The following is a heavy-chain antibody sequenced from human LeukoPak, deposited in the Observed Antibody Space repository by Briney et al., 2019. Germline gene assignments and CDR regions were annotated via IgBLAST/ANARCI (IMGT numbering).Heavy chain of an antibody. D-gene: IGHD3-22*01. Sequence: PSETLCLTCAAYGWSFSGYYWSWIRQPPGKGLEWIGEINHSGSTNYNPSLKSRVTISVDTSKNQFSLKLSSVTAADTAVYYCASKARIYYYDSSGYYNNSGHGTLFTASS. J-gene: IGHJ4*01. V-gene: IGHV4-34*01. CDR2: INHSGST. CDR1: GWSFSGYY. CDR3: ASKARIYYYDSSGYYNN.